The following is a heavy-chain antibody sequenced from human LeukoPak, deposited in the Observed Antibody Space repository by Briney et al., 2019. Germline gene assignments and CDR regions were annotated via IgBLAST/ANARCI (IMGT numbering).Heavy chain of an antibody. D-gene: IGHD3-3*01. CDR1: GGSISSDH. CDR3: ARGSKNYDFWSGYYPPPYYYMDV. CDR2: INYSGST. Sequence: PSETLSLTCTVSGGSISSDHWNWIRQPRGKGLECNGYINYSGSTYYNPSLRSRVTISVDTSKNHFSLRLSSVTAADTAVYYCARGSKNYDFWSGYYPPPYYYMDVWGKGTSVTVSS. J-gene: IGHJ6*03. V-gene: IGHV4-59*01.